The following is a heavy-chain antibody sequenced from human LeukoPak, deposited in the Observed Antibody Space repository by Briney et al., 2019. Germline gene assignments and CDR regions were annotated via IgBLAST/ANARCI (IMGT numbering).Heavy chain of an antibody. CDR1: GGPISSYY. Sequence: PPETLSLTCTVSGGPISSYYWSWIRQPPGKGLEWIGYIYYSGSTNYNPSLKSRVTISVGTSKNQLSLKLSSVTAADTAVYYCARGGGQWELPDWGQGTLVTVSS. V-gene: IGHV4-59*01. CDR3: ARGGGQWELPD. CDR2: IYYSGST. J-gene: IGHJ4*02. D-gene: IGHD1-26*01.